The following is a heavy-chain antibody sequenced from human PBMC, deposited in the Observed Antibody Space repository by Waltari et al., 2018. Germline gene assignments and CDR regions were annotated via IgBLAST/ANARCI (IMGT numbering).Heavy chain of an antibody. V-gene: IGHV4-34*01. CDR1: GWSFSGYY. CDR3: ARVLDYYGSGSYYNAPYYYYGMDV. Sequence: QVPLHQWGAGLLQPSETLSLTCTVYGWSFSGYYWTLIRQPPGKGLEWLGEITHSGSTNDKPSLKRRVTISVDTSKNQFSLKLSSVTAADTAVYYCARVLDYYGSGSYYNAPYYYYGMDVWGQGTTVTVSS. CDR2: ITHSGST. D-gene: IGHD3-10*01. J-gene: IGHJ6*02.